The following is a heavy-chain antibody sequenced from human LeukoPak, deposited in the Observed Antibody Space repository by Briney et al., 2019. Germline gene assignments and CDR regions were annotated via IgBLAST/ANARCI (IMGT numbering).Heavy chain of an antibody. V-gene: IGHV5-51*01. Sequence: GASVKVSCKGSGYSFTSYWIGWVRQMPGKGLEWMGIIYPGDSDTRYSPSFQGQVTISADKSISTAYLQWSSLKASDTAMYYCARSALGSDNWFDPWGQGTLVTVSS. J-gene: IGHJ5*02. CDR1: GYSFTSYW. CDR3: ARSALGSDNWFDP. D-gene: IGHD3-16*01. CDR2: IYPGDSDT.